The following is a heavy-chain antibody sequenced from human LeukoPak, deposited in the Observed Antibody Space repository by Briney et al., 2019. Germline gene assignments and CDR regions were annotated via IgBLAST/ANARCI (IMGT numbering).Heavy chain of an antibody. Sequence: ASVSVSCKASGYAFTGYYMHWVRQAPGQGLEWMGWINPNSGGTNYAQKFQGRVTMTRDTSISTAYMELSRLRSDDTAVYYCARETDELMVYATEYFQHWGQGTLVTVSS. CDR2: INPNSGGT. J-gene: IGHJ1*01. D-gene: IGHD2-8*01. CDR3: ARETDELMVYATEYFQH. CDR1: GYAFTGYY. V-gene: IGHV1-2*02.